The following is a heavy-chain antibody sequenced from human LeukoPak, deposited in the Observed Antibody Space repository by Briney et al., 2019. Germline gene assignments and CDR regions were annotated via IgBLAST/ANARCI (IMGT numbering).Heavy chain of an antibody. CDR2: INPDSGGT. Sequence: GASVKVSCKAFGYTFTGYYIHWVRQAPGQGVEWLGWINPDSGGTNYAQKFQGRVTVTRDTSISTAYMDLSSLRSDDTAVYYCARDIASTSDGSDYWGQGTLVTVSS. CDR3: ARDIASTSDGSDY. J-gene: IGHJ4*02. D-gene: IGHD6-13*01. V-gene: IGHV1-2*02. CDR1: GYTFTGYY.